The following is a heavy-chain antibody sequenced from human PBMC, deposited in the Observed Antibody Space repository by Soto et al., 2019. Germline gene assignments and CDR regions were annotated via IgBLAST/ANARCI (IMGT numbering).Heavy chain of an antibody. CDR1: GYMFNTYG. V-gene: IGHV1-18*01. CDR2: ISVYNGNI. Sequence: QVQLLQSGAEVKKPGASVKVSCKASGYMFNTYGINWVRQAPGQGLEWMGWISVYNGNIDYAQKFEGRVTMTIDTSTSTAYMELKSLTSDDTAVYYCARTYGSGDYFLPFESWGHGTPVSVSS. CDR3: ARTYGSGDYFLPFES. D-gene: IGHD3-10*01. J-gene: IGHJ4*01.